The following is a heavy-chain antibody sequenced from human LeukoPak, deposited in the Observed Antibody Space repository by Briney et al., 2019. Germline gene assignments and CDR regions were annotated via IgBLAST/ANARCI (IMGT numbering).Heavy chain of an antibody. CDR3: ARAKPKNMVRGLIMRRESRYYFDY. CDR2: ISGPSSHT. V-gene: IGHV3-23*01. J-gene: IGHJ4*02. CDR1: GFTFSGFA. Sequence: GGSLRLSCVASGFTFSGFAMIWVRQVPGKGLQWVSAISGPSSHTYYADSVRGRFTISRDNSKSTLYIQMNSLRAEDTAVYYCARAKPKNMVRGLIMRRESRYYFDYWGQGTLVTVSS. D-gene: IGHD3-10*01.